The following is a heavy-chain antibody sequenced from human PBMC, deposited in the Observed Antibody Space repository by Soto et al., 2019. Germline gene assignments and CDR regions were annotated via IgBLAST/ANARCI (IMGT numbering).Heavy chain of an antibody. CDR3: ASRITMVRGVIFPSPFDY. CDR1: GFTFSSYA. D-gene: IGHD3-10*01. V-gene: IGHV3-23*01. Sequence: GGSLRLSCAASGFTFSSYAMSWVRQAPGKGLEWVSAISGSGGSTYYADSVKGRFTISRDNSKNTLYLQMNSLRAEDTAVYYCASRITMVRGVIFPSPFDYWGQGTLVTVSS. J-gene: IGHJ4*02. CDR2: ISGSGGST.